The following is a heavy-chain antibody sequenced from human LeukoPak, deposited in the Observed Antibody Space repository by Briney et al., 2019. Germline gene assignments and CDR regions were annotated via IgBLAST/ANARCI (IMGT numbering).Heavy chain of an antibody. Sequence: GGSLRLSCAASGFTVSSNCMSWVRQAPGKGLEWVSVIYSDGSTYYADSVKGRFTISRDNSKNTLYLQMKSLRAEDTAVYYCARGQGYYDISTGYYPYYFDYWGQGTLVTVSS. J-gene: IGHJ4*02. CDR1: GFTVSSNC. D-gene: IGHD3-9*01. V-gene: IGHV3-66*01. CDR3: ARGQGYYDISTGYYPYYFDY. CDR2: IYSDGST.